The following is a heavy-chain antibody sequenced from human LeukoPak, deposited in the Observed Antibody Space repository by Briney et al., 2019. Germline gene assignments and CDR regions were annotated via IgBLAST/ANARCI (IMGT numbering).Heavy chain of an antibody. CDR2: IYHSGST. Sequence: PSETLSLTCAVSGGSISSNNWWRWVRQPPGEGLGWMGEIYHSGSTNYNPSLKSRVTISVDKSKNQFSLKLSSVTAADTAVYYCARDLHNGSGSYSFDYWGQGTLVTVSS. CDR3: ARDLHNGSGSYSFDY. D-gene: IGHD3-10*01. V-gene: IGHV4-4*02. CDR1: GGSISSNNW. J-gene: IGHJ4*02.